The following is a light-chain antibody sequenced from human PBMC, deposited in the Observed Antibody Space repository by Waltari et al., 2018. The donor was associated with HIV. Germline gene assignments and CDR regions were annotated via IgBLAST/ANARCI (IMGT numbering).Light chain of an antibody. CDR3: QQRTNWPPFT. V-gene: IGKV3-11*01. CDR1: QSVSLF. J-gene: IGKJ3*01. CDR2: DAS. Sequence: EIVLTQSPVTLSFSPGENGTLSCRASQSVSLFLTWYQHKPGQAPRLLIYDASTSATGISTRFSGSGSGTDFTLTISGLEPEDFAVYYCQQRTNWPPFTFGPGTKVDIK.